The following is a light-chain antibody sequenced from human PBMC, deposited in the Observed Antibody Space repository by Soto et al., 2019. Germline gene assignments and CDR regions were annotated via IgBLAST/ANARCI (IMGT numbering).Light chain of an antibody. Sequence: EIVLTQSPATLSLSPGERATLSCRASQSVDNYLAWYQQKPGQAPRVLIYHASNRATGVPARLSGSGSGTAFTLTIRSLEPDDFALYLCQQRSNWPLCSFGQGTKVEIK. J-gene: IGKJ1*01. CDR2: HAS. V-gene: IGKV3-11*01. CDR1: QSVDNY. CDR3: QQRSNWPLCS.